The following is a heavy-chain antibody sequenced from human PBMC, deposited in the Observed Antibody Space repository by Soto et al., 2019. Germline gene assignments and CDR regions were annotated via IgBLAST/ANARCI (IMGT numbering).Heavy chain of an antibody. J-gene: IGHJ3*01. D-gene: IGHD4-17*01. V-gene: IGHV3-23*01. Sequence: PVGSLRLSCAASGFIFSSYAMSWVRQVPGKGLEWVSTISGSGGITSYADSVKGRFTISRDNSKHTLHLQMNSLRAEDTAVYYCAKEDDYGDYEHDAFDFWGQGTLVTVSS. CDR3: AKEDDYGDYEHDAFDF. CDR2: ISGSGGIT. CDR1: GFIFSSYA.